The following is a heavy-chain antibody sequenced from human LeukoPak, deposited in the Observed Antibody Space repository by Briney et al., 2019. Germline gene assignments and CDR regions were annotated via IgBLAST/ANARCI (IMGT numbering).Heavy chain of an antibody. CDR2: ISYSGIT. V-gene: IGHV4-39*01. D-gene: IGHD2-2*01. J-gene: IGHJ4*02. CDR1: GGSISSSIYY. Sequence: SETLSLNCTVSGGSISSSIYYWGWIRQPPGKGLEWIGSISYSGITYYNPSLKSRVTLSVDTSKNHFSLKLSSVTAADTAVYYCARHVYCSTLSCPFFNYWGQGSLVTVSS. CDR3: ARHVYCSTLSCPFFNY.